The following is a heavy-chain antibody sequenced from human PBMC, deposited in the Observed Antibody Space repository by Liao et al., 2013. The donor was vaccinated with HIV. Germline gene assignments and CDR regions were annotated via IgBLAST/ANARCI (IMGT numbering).Heavy chain of an antibody. CDR1: NGSFNSGSYY. CDR2: MHSSGRI. CDR3: ARADLYRGGSDY. D-gene: IGHD2-15*01. V-gene: IGHV4-61*02. Sequence: QVQLQESGPGLVKPSQTLSLTCTVSNGSFNSGSYYWSWIRQPAGKGLEWIGRMHSSGRINYNPSLKSRVSISVGTSNNLLSLKLRSVTAADTAVYYCARADLYRGGSDYWGQGTLVTVSS. J-gene: IGHJ4*02.